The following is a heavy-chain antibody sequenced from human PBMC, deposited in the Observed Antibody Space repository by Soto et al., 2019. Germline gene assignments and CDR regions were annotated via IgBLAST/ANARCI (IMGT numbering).Heavy chain of an antibody. CDR3: PRGLFWNYGYGH. CDR2: IYNNAGTT. CDR1: GGSLVSTSDY. D-gene: IGHD1-7*01. V-gene: IGHV4-61*01. J-gene: IGHJ5*02. Sequence: SETLSLTCPDSGGSLVSTSDYWGWVRPSPGKGLEWIAFIYNNAGTTRYNPSLKSRVNISVDASKNQYSVKVTSVTAAEEAVYYCPRGLFWNYGYGHWGQGTLVTVSS.